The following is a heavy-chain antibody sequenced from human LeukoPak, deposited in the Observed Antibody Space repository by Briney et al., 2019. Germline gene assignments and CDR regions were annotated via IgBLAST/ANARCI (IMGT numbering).Heavy chain of an antibody. CDR3: ARASMIGSSGAFDI. CDR1: GYTFTSYG. D-gene: IGHD3-22*01. CDR2: ISAYNGNT. V-gene: IGHV1-18*01. J-gene: IGHJ3*02. Sequence: GAPVKVSCKASGYTFTSYGISWVRQAPGQGLEWMGWISAYNGNTNYAQKLQGRVTMTTDTSTSTAYMELRSLRSDDTAVYYCARASMIGSSGAFDIWGQGTMATVSS.